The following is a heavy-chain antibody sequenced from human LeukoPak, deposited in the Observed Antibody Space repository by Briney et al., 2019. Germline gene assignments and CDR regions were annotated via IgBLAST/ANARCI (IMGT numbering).Heavy chain of an antibody. CDR1: GFTFSSYG. J-gene: IGHJ4*02. Sequence: PGGSLRLSCAASGFTFSSYGINWVRQAPGKGLEWVSSIDGTGRTTDYADSVKGRFTTSRDNSKNAAYLQLDSLRADDTAVYYCAEINSITLVRGANILLNNWGQGTLVTVSS. V-gene: IGHV3-23*01. CDR2: IDGTGRTT. CDR3: AEINSITLVRGANILLNN. D-gene: IGHD3-10*01.